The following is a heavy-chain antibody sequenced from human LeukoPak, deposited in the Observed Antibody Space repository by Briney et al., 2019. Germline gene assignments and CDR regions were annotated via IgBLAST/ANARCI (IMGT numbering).Heavy chain of an antibody. V-gene: IGHV3-21*01. D-gene: IGHD3-22*01. Sequence: GGSLRLSCAASGFTFSSYWMSWVRQAPGKGLEWVSSISSSSSYIYYADSVKGRFTISRDNAKNSLYLQMNSLRAEDTAVYYCAGGVVVVPPGAFDIWGQGTMVTVSS. J-gene: IGHJ3*02. CDR2: ISSSSSYI. CDR3: AGGVVVVPPGAFDI. CDR1: GFTFSSYW.